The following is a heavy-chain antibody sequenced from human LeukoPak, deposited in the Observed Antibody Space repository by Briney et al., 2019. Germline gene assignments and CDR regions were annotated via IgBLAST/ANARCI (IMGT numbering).Heavy chain of an antibody. Sequence: PSETLSLTCTVSGGSISSYYWSWIRQPPGKGLEWIGYIYYSGSTNYNPSLKSRATISVDTSKNQFSLKLSSVTAADTAVYYCARDPTMIGLGDAFDIWGQGTMVTVSS. V-gene: IGHV4-59*01. CDR3: ARDPTMIGLGDAFDI. D-gene: IGHD3-22*01. J-gene: IGHJ3*02. CDR2: IYYSGST. CDR1: GGSISSYY.